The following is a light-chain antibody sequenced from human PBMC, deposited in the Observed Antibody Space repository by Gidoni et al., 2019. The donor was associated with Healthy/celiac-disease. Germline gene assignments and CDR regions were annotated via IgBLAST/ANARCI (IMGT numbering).Light chain of an antibody. Sequence: EIVLTQSPANLTVSPGERATLSCRASQCVSSNLAWYKQKTGQAPRLLIYGASTKATGIPARFSCIGSGTEFTLTISSLQSEDFAVYYCQQYNNWPYTFGQXTKLEIK. CDR1: QCVSSN. J-gene: IGKJ2*01. CDR3: QQYNNWPYT. CDR2: GAS. V-gene: IGKV3-15*01.